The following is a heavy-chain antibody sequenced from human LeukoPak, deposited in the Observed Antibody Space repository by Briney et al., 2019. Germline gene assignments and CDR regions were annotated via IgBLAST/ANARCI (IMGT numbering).Heavy chain of an antibody. V-gene: IGHV3-7*01. CDR3: ARYWNQAYYYYGMDV. CDR1: GFTFSSYW. D-gene: IGHD1-1*01. J-gene: IGHJ6*02. CDR2: IKQDGSEK. Sequence: GGSLRLSCAASGFTFSSYWMSWVRQAPGKGLEWVANIKQDGSEKYYVDSVKGRFTISRDNARNSLYLQMNSLRAEDTAVYYCARYWNQAYYYYGMDVWGQGTTVTVSS.